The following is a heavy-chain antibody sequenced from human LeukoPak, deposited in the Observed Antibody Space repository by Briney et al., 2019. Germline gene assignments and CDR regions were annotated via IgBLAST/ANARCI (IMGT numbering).Heavy chain of an antibody. CDR3: ARDTASYSSGWYNYGY. J-gene: IGHJ4*02. D-gene: IGHD6-19*01. CDR1: GGSFSGYY. Sequence: PSETLSLTCAVYGGSFSGYYWSWIRQPPGKGLEWTGEINHSGSTNYNPSLKSRVTISVDKSKNQFSLKLSSVAAADTAVYYCARDTASYSSGWYNYGYWGQGTLVTVSS. CDR2: INHSGST. V-gene: IGHV4-34*01.